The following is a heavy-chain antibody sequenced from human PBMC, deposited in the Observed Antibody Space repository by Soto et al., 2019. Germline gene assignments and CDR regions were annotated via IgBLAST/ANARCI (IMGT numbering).Heavy chain of an antibody. CDR1: GGTFSSYT. D-gene: IGHD3-10*01. V-gene: IGHV1-69*02. CDR3: ARGEEWFGELFGYYGMDV. J-gene: IGHJ6*02. CDR2: IIPILGIA. Sequence: QVQLVQSGAEVKKPGSSVKVSCKASGGTFSSYTISWVRQAPGQGLEWMGRIIPILGIANYAQKFQGRVTITAEKSTSTAYMELSSVRSEDTAVYYWARGEEWFGELFGYYGMDVGGQGTTVTVSS.